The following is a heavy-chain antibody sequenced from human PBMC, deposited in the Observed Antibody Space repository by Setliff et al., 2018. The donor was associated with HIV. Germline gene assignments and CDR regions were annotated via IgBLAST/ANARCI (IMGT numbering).Heavy chain of an antibody. CDR2: LYTSGTT. CDR3: ARDAGAPGRGNPLDY. V-gene: IGHV4-4*07. Sequence: SETLSLTCTVSGGSISSYYWSWIRQPAGKGLEWIGRLYTSGTTKYNPSLKSRVTMSVDRSKNQFSLKLTSVTAADTAVYYCARDAGAPGRGNPLDYWGQGTLVTVSS. J-gene: IGHJ4*02. CDR1: GGSISSYY. D-gene: IGHD3-10*01.